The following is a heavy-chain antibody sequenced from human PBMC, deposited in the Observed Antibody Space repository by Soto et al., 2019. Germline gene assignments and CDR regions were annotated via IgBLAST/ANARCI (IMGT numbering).Heavy chain of an antibody. D-gene: IGHD5-18*01. Sequence: ASVKVSCKASGYTFTGYYMHWVRQAPGQGLEWMGWINPNSGGTNYAQKFQGWVTMTRDTSISTAYMELSRLRSDDTAVYYCARDGVDTAMVWNGMDVWGQGTTVT. J-gene: IGHJ6*02. CDR2: INPNSGGT. CDR1: GYTFTGYY. CDR3: ARDGVDTAMVWNGMDV. V-gene: IGHV1-2*04.